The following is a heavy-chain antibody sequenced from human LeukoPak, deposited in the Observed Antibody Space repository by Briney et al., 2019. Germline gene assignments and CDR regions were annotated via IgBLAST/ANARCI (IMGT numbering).Heavy chain of an antibody. CDR3: ARDLYYYGSGSFQDY. V-gene: IGHV1-69*13. CDR2: VIPIFGTA. D-gene: IGHD3-10*01. J-gene: IGHJ4*02. CDR1: GGTFSSYA. Sequence: SVKVSCKASGGTFSSYAISWVRQAPGQGLEWMGGVIPIFGTANYAQKFQGRVTITADESTSTAYMELSSLRSEDTAVYYCARDLYYYGSGSFQDYWGQGTLVTVSS.